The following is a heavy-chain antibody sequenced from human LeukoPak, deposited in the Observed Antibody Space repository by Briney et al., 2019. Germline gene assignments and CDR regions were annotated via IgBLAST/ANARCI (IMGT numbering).Heavy chain of an antibody. CDR2: MNPNSGNT. Sequence: ASVKVSCKASGYTFTSYDINWVRQATGQGLEWMGWMNPNSGNTGYAQKFQGRVTMTRNTSISTAYMGLSSLRSEDTAVYYCARGRTRRPVAIAAAGTIVDPWGQGTLVTVSS. J-gene: IGHJ5*02. V-gene: IGHV1-8*01. CDR3: ARGRTRRPVAIAAAGTIVDP. CDR1: GYTFTSYD. D-gene: IGHD6-13*01.